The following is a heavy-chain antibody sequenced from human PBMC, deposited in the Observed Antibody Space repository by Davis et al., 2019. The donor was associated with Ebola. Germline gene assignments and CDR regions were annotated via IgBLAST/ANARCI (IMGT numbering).Heavy chain of an antibody. Sequence: GESLKISCAASGFSFNTYGMNWVRQAPGKGLEWVSAISGSGGRTYYVDSVKGRFTISRDNSKNTLYLQMNSLRAEDTAVYYCAKDILYSGSFFDYWGQGTLVTVSS. CDR1: GFSFNTYG. CDR2: ISGSGGRT. CDR3: AKDILYSGSFFDY. D-gene: IGHD1-26*01. J-gene: IGHJ4*02. V-gene: IGHV3-23*01.